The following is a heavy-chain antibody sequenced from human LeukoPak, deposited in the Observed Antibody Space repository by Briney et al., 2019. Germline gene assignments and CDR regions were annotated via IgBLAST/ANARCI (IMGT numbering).Heavy chain of an antibody. V-gene: IGHV3-66*01. D-gene: IGHD5-18*01. CDR1: RFTVNSKY. Sequence: GGSLRLSCAASRFTVNSKYMSWVRQAPGEGLEWVSVIYSGGSTYYADSVKGRFTVFRDNSKNTVFLQMNSLRVEDTAVYYCASGYTYGHDYWGQGTLVTVSS. CDR3: ASGYTYGHDY. J-gene: IGHJ4*02. CDR2: IYSGGST.